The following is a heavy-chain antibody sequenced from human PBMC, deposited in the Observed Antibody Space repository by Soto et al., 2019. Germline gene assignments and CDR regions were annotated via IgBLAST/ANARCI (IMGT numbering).Heavy chain of an antibody. V-gene: IGHV3-23*01. Sequence: EVQLLESGGGLVQPGGSLRLSCAASGFTFSNFAMSWVRQAPGKGLEWVSAIGTSGGDTYYADSVKGRFTISRDNSKNTLYIQWSSLRAEDTAVYYAIKSSRTLGDSWGQGTLVTVSS. CDR2: IGTSGGDT. CDR3: IKSSRTLGDS. J-gene: IGHJ4*02. CDR1: GFTFSNFA. D-gene: IGHD6-13*01.